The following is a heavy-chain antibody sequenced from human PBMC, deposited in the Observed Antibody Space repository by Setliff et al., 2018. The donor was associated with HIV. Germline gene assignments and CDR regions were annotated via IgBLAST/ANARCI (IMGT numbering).Heavy chain of an antibody. CDR2: MNPNSGNT. D-gene: IGHD5-18*01. V-gene: IGHV1-8*01. Sequence: ASVKVFCKASGYTFTSYDINWVRQATGQGLEWMGWMNPNSGNTGYAQKFQGRVTMTRNTSISTAYMEPSSLRSEDTAVYYCARALWVDGDYYYGMDVWGQGTTVTVSS. CDR1: GYTFTSYD. J-gene: IGHJ6*02. CDR3: ARALWVDGDYYYGMDV.